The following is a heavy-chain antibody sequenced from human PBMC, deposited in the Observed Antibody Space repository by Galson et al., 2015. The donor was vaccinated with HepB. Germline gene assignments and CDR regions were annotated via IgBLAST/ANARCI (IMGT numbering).Heavy chain of an antibody. J-gene: IGHJ6*02. CDR1: GDSVSSHSAA. CDR3: ARDLFGQWLVKGYYYGMDV. Sequence: CAISGDSVSSHSAAWNWIRQSPSRGLEWLGRTYYRSKWYNDYAVSVKSRITINPDTSKNQFSLQLNSVTPEDTAVYYCARDLFGQWLVKGYYYGMDVWGQGTTVTVSS. V-gene: IGHV6-1*01. CDR2: TYYRSKWYN. D-gene: IGHD6-19*01.